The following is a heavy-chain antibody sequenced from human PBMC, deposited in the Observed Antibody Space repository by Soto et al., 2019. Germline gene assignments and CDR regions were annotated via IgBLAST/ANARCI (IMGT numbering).Heavy chain of an antibody. D-gene: IGHD3-10*01. V-gene: IGHV3-21*01. CDR1: GFAFSSYS. CDR3: AREPGGIRFGEYSPDTYFDL. Sequence: NPGGSLRLSCAASGFAFSSYSMNWVRQAPGKGLEWVSSISSSSSYIYYADSVKGRFTISRDNAENSLYLQMNSLRAEDTAVYYCAREPGGIRFGEYSPDTYFDLWGRGTLVTVSS. J-gene: IGHJ2*01. CDR2: ISSSSSYI.